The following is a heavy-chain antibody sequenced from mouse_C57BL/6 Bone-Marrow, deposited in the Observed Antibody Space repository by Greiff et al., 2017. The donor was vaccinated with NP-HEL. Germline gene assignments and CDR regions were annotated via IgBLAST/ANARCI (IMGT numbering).Heavy chain of an antibody. CDR2: ISSGGSYT. CDR1: GFTFSSYG. J-gene: IGHJ3*02. Sequence: EVKLEESGGDLVKPGGSLKLSCAASGFTFSSYGMSWVRQTPDKRLEWVATISSGGSYTYYPDSVKGRFTISRDNAKNTLYLQMSSLKSEDTAMYYCASEITGWGQGTLVTVSA. V-gene: IGHV5-6*02. CDR3: ASEITG. D-gene: IGHD1-3*01.